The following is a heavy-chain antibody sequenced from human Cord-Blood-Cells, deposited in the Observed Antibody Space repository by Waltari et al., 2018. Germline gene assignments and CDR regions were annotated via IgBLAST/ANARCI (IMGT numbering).Heavy chain of an antibody. Sequence: QVQLQQGGAGLLKPSETLSLTCAVYGGSFSGYYWSWIRQTPAPGLEWIGEINHSGSTNYNPSLKSRVTISVDTSKNQFSLKLSSVTAADTAVYYCAYNSGYDLGYYYYYYGMDVWGQGTTVTVSS. V-gene: IGHV4-34*01. CDR2: INHSGST. D-gene: IGHD5-12*01. J-gene: IGHJ6*02. CDR1: GGSFSGYY. CDR3: AYNSGYDLGYYYYYYGMDV.